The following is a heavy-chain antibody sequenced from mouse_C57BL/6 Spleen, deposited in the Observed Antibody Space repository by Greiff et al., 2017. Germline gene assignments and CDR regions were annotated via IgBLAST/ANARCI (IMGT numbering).Heavy chain of an antibody. D-gene: IGHD2-4*01. CDR2: IYPGDGDT. V-gene: IGHV1-82*01. CDR1: GYAFSSSW. Sequence: VKLLESGPELVKPGASVKISCKASGYAFSSSWMNWVKQRPGKGLEWIGRIYPGDGDTNYNGKFKGKATLTADKSSSTAYMQLSSLTSEDSAVYFCYDYDDYAMDYWGQGTSVTVSS. J-gene: IGHJ4*01. CDR3: YDYDDYAMDY.